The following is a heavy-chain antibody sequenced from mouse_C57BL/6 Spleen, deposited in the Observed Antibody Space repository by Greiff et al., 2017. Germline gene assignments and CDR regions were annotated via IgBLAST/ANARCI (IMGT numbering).Heavy chain of an antibody. J-gene: IGHJ1*03. CDR2: IDPSDSET. CDR3: ARRAYGYDWDFDV. CDR1: GYTFTSYW. V-gene: IGHV1-52*01. D-gene: IGHD2-2*01. Sequence: VQLQQPGAELVRPGSSVKLSCKASGYTFTSYWMHWVKQRPIQGLEWIGNIDPSDSETHYNQKFKDKATLTVDKSSSTAYMQLSSLTSEDSAVYYCARRAYGYDWDFDVWGTGTTVTVSS.